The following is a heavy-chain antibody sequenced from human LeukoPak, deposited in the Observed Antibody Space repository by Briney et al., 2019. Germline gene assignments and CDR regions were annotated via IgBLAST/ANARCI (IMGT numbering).Heavy chain of an antibody. J-gene: IGHJ6*02. V-gene: IGHV4-34*01. CDR2: INHSGST. CDR1: GGSFXXYY. CDR3: ARGHTYYDFWSGYQTDYYYYGMDV. D-gene: IGHD3-3*01. Sequence: SLTCAXXGGSFXXYYWSWIRQPPGKGLEWIGEINHSGSTNYNPSLKSRVTISVDTSKNQFSLKLSSVTAADTAVYYCARGHTYYDFWSGYQTDYYYYGMDVWGQGTTVTVSS.